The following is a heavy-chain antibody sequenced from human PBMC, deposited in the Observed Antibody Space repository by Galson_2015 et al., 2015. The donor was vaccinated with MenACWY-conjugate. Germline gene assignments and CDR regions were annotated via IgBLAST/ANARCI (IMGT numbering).Heavy chain of an antibody. J-gene: IGHJ4*02. Sequence: SEPLSLTCRVSVASITSTTYYWGWLRQPPGKGPEWIGSTSFRWNTYYNPSLQSRVTISIDTSKNQFVLRVTSVTAADTAVYYYARSSSSLGMTWGQGTLVTVSS. CDR1: VASITSTTYY. V-gene: IGHV4-39*06. D-gene: IGHD6-6*01. CDR2: TSFRWNT. CDR3: ARSSSSLGMT.